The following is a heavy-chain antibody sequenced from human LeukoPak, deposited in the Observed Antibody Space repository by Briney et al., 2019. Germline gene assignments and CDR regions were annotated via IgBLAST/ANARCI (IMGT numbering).Heavy chain of an antibody. Sequence: SETLSLTSAVYGGSFSGYYWSWIRQPPGKGLEWIGEINHSGSTNYNPSLKSRVTISVDTSKNQFSLKLSSVTAADTAVYYCARGRRGRGFYYYFYMDVWGKGTTVTVSS. D-gene: IGHD5-12*01. V-gene: IGHV4-34*01. CDR3: ARGRRGRGFYYYFYMDV. CDR2: INHSGST. CDR1: GGSFSGYY. J-gene: IGHJ6*03.